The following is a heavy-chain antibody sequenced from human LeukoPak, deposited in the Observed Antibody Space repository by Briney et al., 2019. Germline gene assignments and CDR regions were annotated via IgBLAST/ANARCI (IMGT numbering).Heavy chain of an antibody. CDR3: ARVSRTYSSGWYPWYFDY. D-gene: IGHD6-19*01. V-gene: IGHV4-34*01. J-gene: IGHJ4*02. CDR2: INHSGST. Sequence: RASETLSLTCAVDGGSFSGYYWNWIRQPPGKGLEWIGEINHSGSTNYNPSLKSRVTISVDTSKNQFSLKLSSVTAADTAVYYCARVSRTYSSGWYPWYFDYWGQGTLVTVSS. CDR1: GGSFSGYY.